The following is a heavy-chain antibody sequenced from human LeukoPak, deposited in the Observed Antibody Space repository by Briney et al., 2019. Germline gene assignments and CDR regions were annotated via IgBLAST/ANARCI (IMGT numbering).Heavy chain of an antibody. CDR2: IYPGDSDT. V-gene: IGHV5-51*01. D-gene: IGHD6-19*01. Sequence: GESLKISCKGSGYSFTSYWIGWVRQMPGKGLEWMGIIYPGDSDTRYSPSFQGQVTISADKSISTAYLQWSSLKASDTAMYYCARGRRGLVSLFGYYYYGMDVWGQGTTVTVSS. J-gene: IGHJ6*02. CDR3: ARGRRGLVSLFGYYYYGMDV. CDR1: GYSFTSYW.